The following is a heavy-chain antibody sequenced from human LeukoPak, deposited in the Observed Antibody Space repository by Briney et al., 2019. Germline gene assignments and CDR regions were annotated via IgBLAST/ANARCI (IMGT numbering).Heavy chain of an antibody. D-gene: IGHD3-3*01. CDR2: ISPSGSS. CDR1: GGSINSGPYY. CDR3: ARDRENSRDFWSGQGNWFDP. Sequence: SETLSLTCTVSGGSINSGPYYWTWIRQPAGKGLEWIGRISPSGSSNYNPSLQSRVTMSVDTSKRQSSLSLSSVTAADTAVYYCARDRENSRDFWSGQGNWFDPWGQGTLVTVSS. V-gene: IGHV4-61*02. J-gene: IGHJ5*02.